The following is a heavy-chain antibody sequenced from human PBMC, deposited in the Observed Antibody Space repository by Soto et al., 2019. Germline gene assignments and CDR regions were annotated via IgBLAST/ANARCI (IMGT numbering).Heavy chain of an antibody. CDR1: GFTFSSYG. V-gene: IGHV3-30*18. J-gene: IGHJ3*02. CDR2: ISYDGSNK. CDR3: AKDLDRIAVAGDAFDI. Sequence: GGSLRLSCAASGFTFSSYGMHWVRQAPGKGLEWVAVISYDGSNKYYADSVKGRFTISRDNSKNTLYLQMNSLRAEDTAVYYCAKDLDRIAVAGDAFDIWGQGTMVTVSS. D-gene: IGHD6-19*01.